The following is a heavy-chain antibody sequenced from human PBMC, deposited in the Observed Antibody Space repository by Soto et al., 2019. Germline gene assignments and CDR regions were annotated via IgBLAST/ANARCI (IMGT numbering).Heavy chain of an antibody. V-gene: IGHV3-33*01. D-gene: IGHD4-4*01. Sequence: GGSLRLSCAASGFTFSSYGMHWVRQAPGKGLERVAVIWYDGSNKYYADSVKGRFTISRDNSKNTLYLQMNSLRAEDTAVYYCARADCDYSNRCYYYYGMDVWGQGTTVTVSS. CDR3: ARADCDYSNRCYYYYGMDV. CDR2: IWYDGSNK. J-gene: IGHJ6*02. CDR1: GFTFSSYG.